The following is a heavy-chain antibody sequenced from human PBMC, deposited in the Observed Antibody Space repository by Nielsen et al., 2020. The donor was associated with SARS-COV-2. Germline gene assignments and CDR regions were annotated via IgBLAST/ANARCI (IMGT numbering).Heavy chain of an antibody. J-gene: IGHJ6*02. D-gene: IGHD4-11*01. CDR1: GFPFSSYE. CDR2: IGGNGRNI. Sequence: GGSLRLSCAASGFPFSSYEMNWVRQAPGKALEWLSYIGGNGRNIFYADSVKGRFTISRDNAENSLSLQMNSLRAEDTAVYYCARSRNDYSNFYYYYYGMDVWGQGTTVTVSS. V-gene: IGHV3-48*03. CDR3: ARSRNDYSNFYYYYYGMDV.